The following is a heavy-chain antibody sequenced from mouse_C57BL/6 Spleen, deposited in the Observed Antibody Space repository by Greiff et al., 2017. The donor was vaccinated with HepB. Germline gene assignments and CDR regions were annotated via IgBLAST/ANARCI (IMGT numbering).Heavy chain of an antibody. V-gene: IGHV1-82*01. CDR2: IYPGDGDT. Sequence: QVQLQQSGPELVKPGASVKISCKASGYAFSSSWMNWVKQRPGKGLEWIGRIYPGDGDTNYNGKFKGKATLTADKSSSTAYMQLSSLTSEDSAVYFCAREALGDYYAMDYWGQGTSVTVSS. J-gene: IGHJ4*01. CDR1: GYAFSSSW. CDR3: AREALGDYYAMDY. D-gene: IGHD3-3*01.